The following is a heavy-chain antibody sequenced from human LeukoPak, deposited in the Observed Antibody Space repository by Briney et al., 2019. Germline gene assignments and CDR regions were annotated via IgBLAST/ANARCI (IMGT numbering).Heavy chain of an antibody. D-gene: IGHD6-13*01. CDR1: GSTFTSSSA. CDR2: IVVGSDNT. V-gene: IGHV1-58*01. J-gene: IGHJ4*02. CDR3: AAPYSSTWFDY. Sequence: PLASVKVSCKASGSTFTSSSAVQWVRQARGQRLEWIGWIVVGSDNTNYAQKFQERVTITRDMSTSTAYMELSSLRSEDTAVYYCAAPYSSTWFDYWGQGTLVTVSS.